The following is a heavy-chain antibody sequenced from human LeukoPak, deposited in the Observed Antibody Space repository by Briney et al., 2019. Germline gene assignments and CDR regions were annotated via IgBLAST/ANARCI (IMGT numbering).Heavy chain of an antibody. Sequence: GGSLRLSCATSGLNFDYYGMSWVRQAPGKGLEWVSGINWNGGSTGYADSVKGRFTISRDNAKNSLYLQMNSLRAEDTALYYCARDYGDYGFGQGGYWGQGTLVTVSS. CDR3: ARDYGDYGFGQGGY. CDR1: GLNFDYYG. V-gene: IGHV3-20*04. D-gene: IGHD4-17*01. CDR2: INWNGGST. J-gene: IGHJ4*02.